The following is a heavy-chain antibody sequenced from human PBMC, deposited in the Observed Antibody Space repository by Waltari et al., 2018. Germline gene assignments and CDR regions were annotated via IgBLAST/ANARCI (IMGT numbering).Heavy chain of an antibody. CDR1: GGSFSGYY. CDR2: INHSGST. V-gene: IGHV4-34*01. D-gene: IGHD2-2*01. J-gene: IGHJ4*02. CDR3: ARAASSTEDYFDY. Sequence: QVQLQQWGAGLLKPSETLSLTCAVYGGSFSGYYWSWIRQPPGKGLEWIGEINHSGSTNYNPSLKRRVTISVDTSKNQFSLKLSSVTAADTAVYYCARAASSTEDYFDYWGQGTLVTVSS.